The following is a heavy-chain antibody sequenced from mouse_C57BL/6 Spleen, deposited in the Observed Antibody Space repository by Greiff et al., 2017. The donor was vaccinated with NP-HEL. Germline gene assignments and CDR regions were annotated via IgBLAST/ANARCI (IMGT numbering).Heavy chain of an antibody. V-gene: IGHV1-50*01. J-gene: IGHJ4*01. CDR3: ARWNYGSSYDYAMDY. CDR2: LDPSDSYT. D-gene: IGHD1-1*01. CDR1: GYTFPSYW. Sequence: QVQLQQPGAELVKPGASVKLSCKASGYTFPSYWMQWVTQRPGPGLEWIGELDPSDSYTNYNQKFQGKATLTVDTSSSTAYMQLSSLTSEDSAVYYCARWNYGSSYDYAMDYWGQGTSVTVSS.